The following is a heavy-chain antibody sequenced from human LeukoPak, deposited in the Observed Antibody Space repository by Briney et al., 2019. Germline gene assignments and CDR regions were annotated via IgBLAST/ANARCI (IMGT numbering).Heavy chain of an antibody. CDR2: INTNTGNP. D-gene: IGHD3-9*01. Sequence: ASVKVSCKASGYTFTSYFMHWVRQAPGQGLEWMGWINTNTGNPTYAQGFTGRFVFSLDTSVSTAYLQISSLKAEDTAVYYCARGNDILTGYPVGGYWGQGTLVTVSS. CDR3: ARGNDILTGYPVGGY. J-gene: IGHJ4*02. V-gene: IGHV7-4-1*02. CDR1: GYTFTSYF.